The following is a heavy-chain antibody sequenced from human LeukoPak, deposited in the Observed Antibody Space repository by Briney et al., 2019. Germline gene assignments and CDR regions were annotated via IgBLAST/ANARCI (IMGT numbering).Heavy chain of an antibody. J-gene: IGHJ4*02. Sequence: PGGSLRLSYAASGFTFDDYGMSWVRQAPGKGLEWDSGINWNGGSTGYADSVKGRFTISRDNAKNSLYLQMNSLRAEDTALYYCARDLHDFWSGYYTPFYFDYWGQGTLVTVSS. CDR1: GFTFDDYG. V-gene: IGHV3-20*03. CDR2: INWNGGST. D-gene: IGHD3-3*01. CDR3: ARDLHDFWSGYYTPFYFDY.